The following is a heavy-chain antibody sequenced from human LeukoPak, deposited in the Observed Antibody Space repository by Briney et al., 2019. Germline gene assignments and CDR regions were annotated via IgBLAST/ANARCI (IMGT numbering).Heavy chain of an antibody. D-gene: IGHD3-10*01. J-gene: IGHJ4*02. CDR1: GGSFSIYS. V-gene: IGHV4-34*01. CDR2: VNHSGST. CDR3: ARRVRSVDFRFDF. Sequence: PSETLSLTCAVYGGSFSIYSWTWIRQSPGKGLEWIGEVNHSGSTNYNPSLKSRVTISVDSSKSQFSLNLTSVTAADTAVYYCARRVRSVDFRFDFWGQGTLVTVSS.